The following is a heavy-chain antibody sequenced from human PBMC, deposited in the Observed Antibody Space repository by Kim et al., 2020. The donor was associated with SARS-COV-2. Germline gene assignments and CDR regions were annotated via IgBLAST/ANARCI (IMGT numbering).Heavy chain of an antibody. Sequence: GGSLRLSCAASGFTFSSCAMHWVRQAPGKGLEWVAVITYNGSNKNYADSAKGRVTISRANSKNTLYLQMKSLRAEDTAPYYCSRVRVAGVGIPSYVD. CDR2: ITYNGSNK. CDR3: SRVRVAGVGIPSYVD. CDR1: GFTFSSCA. J-gene: IGHJ4*01. D-gene: IGHD2-21*01. V-gene: IGHV3-30-3*01.